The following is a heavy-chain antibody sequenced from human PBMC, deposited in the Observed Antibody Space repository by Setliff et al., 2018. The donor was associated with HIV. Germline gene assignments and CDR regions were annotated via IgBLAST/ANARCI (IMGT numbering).Heavy chain of an antibody. D-gene: IGHD3-10*01. CDR3: ARTYGDLSHYHCYYTIDV. V-gene: IGHV4-4*09. CDR2: IYTSGST. CDR1: GGPISNYY. Sequence: SETLSLTCTVSGGPISNYYWSWIRKPPGKGLEWIGYIYTSGSTNYNPSLKSRVTISVYTSKIKFSLKLSSVTAADTAVYYCARTYGDLSHYHCYYTIDVGGQGTTVTVSS. J-gene: IGHJ6*02.